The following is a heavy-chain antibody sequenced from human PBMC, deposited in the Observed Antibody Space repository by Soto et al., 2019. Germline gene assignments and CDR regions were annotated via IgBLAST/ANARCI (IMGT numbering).Heavy chain of an antibody. CDR2: ISAYNGNT. Sequence: ASVKVSCKASGYTFTSYGISWVRQAPGQGLEWMGWISAYNGNTNYAQKLQGRVTMTTDTSTSTAYMELRSLRSDDTAVYYCARAPRYCSSTSCYWAYYYYMDVWGKGTTVTVSS. CDR3: ARAPRYCSSTSCYWAYYYYMDV. D-gene: IGHD2-2*01. J-gene: IGHJ6*03. CDR1: GYTFTSYG. V-gene: IGHV1-18*01.